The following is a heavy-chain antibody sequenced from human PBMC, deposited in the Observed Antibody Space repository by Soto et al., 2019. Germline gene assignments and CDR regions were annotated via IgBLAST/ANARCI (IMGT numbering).Heavy chain of an antibody. CDR2: IWYDGSNK. CDR1: VFTFSSYG. Sequence: WWSLRLSCSASVFTFSSYGMHWFRQAPGKGLEWVAVIWYDGSNKYYADSVKGRFTISRDNSKNTLYLQMNSLRAEDTAVYYCARDGRYCSGGSCYHHYYYYYGMDVWGQGTTVTVSS. J-gene: IGHJ6*02. CDR3: ARDGRYCSGGSCYHHYYYYYGMDV. V-gene: IGHV3-33*01. D-gene: IGHD2-15*01.